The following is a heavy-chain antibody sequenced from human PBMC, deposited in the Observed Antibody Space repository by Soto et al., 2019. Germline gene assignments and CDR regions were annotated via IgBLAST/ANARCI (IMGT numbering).Heavy chain of an antibody. V-gene: IGHV3-23*01. J-gene: IGHJ6*02. CDR3: AKPVVAAPLHYYYYGMDV. Sequence: GGSLRLSCAASGFTFSSYAMSWVRQAPGKGLEWVSAISGSGGSTYYADSVKGRFTISRDNSKNTLYLQMNSLRAEDTAVYYCAKPVVAAPLHYYYYGMDVWGQGTTGTVSS. CDR1: GFTFSSYA. D-gene: IGHD2-15*01. CDR2: ISGSGGST.